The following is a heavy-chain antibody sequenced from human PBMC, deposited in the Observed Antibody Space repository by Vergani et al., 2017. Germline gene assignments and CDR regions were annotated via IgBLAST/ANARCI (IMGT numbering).Heavy chain of an antibody. J-gene: IGHJ6*03. CDR3: ARCASYYDFWSGYYTYYYYMDV. CDR1: GFSLSNARMG. CDR2: IFSNDEK. V-gene: IGHV2-26*01. D-gene: IGHD3-3*01. Sequence: QVTLKESGPVLVKPTETLTLTCTVSGFSLSNARMGVSWIRQPPGKALEWLAHIFSNDEKSYSTSLKSRLTISKDTSKSQVVLTMTNMDPVDTATYYCARCASYYDFWSGYYTYYYYMDVWGQGTLVTVSS.